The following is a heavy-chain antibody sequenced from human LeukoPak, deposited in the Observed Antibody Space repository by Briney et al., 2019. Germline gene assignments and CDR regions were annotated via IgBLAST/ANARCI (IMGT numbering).Heavy chain of an antibody. CDR3: ARGIAAAGYYYYGMDV. Sequence: GGSLRLSCAASGFTFSYYGIHWVRQAPGKGLDWVAFIRYDGSDKYYADSVKGRFTISRDSSKNTLYLQMNSLRAEDTAVYYCARGIAAAGYYYYGMDVWGQGTTVTVSS. CDR2: IRYDGSDK. CDR1: GFTFSYYG. J-gene: IGHJ6*02. D-gene: IGHD6-13*01. V-gene: IGHV3-30*02.